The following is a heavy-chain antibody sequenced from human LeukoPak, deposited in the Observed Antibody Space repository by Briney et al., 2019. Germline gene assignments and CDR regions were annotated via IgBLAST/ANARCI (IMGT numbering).Heavy chain of an antibody. J-gene: IGHJ4*02. V-gene: IGHV3-74*01. D-gene: IGHD4-23*01. CDR2: INSDGSST. CDR3: ARDETYGGNSGY. Sequence: GGSLRLSCAASGFTFSNYWMHWVRQAPGKGLVWVSRINSDGSSTSYADSVKGRFTISRDNAKNTLYLQMNSLRAEDTALYYCARDETYGGNSGYWGQGTLVTVSS. CDR1: GFTFSNYW.